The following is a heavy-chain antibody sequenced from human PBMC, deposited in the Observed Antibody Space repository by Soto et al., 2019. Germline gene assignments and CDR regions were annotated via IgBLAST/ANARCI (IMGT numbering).Heavy chain of an antibody. J-gene: IGHJ4*02. CDR1: GGSISGYY. CDR2: IDYSGIT. V-gene: IGHV4-59*01. D-gene: IGHD1-1*01. Sequence: QVQLQESGPGLVKPSETLSLTCTVSGGSISGYYWSWFRQPPGEALEWIGYIDYSGITNYNPSLKSRVTRSVDKSKNQVSLKLASVTAADTAVYFCARGGTRFDCWGQGSLVTVS. CDR3: ARGGTRFDC.